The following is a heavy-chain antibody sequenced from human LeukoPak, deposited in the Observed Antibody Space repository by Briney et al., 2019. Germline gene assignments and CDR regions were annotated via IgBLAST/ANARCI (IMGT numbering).Heavy chain of an antibody. J-gene: IGHJ4*02. Sequence: GGSLRLSCAASGFTFSTSSMNWVRQAPGKGLEWVSYIRGSSTTIYYADSVKGRFTVSRDNAQNSLYLQMNNPRAEDTAVCFCARDSRSHCGTDACYGPYFDYWGQGTLLTVSS. CDR2: IRGSSTTI. CDR3: ARDSRSHCGTDACYGPYFDY. CDR1: GFTFSTSS. D-gene: IGHD2-2*01. V-gene: IGHV3-48*01.